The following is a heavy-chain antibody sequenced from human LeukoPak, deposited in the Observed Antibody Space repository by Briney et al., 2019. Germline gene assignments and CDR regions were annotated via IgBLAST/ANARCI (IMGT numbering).Heavy chain of an antibody. CDR1: GGSISSGGYY. CDR3: ARDARITIFGVVIKKSYGMDV. D-gene: IGHD3-3*01. CDR2: IYYSGST. J-gene: IGHJ6*02. Sequence: PSQTLPLTCTVSGGSISSGGYYWSWIRQHPGKGLEWIGYIYYSGSTYYNPSLKSRVTISVDTSKNQFSLKLSSVTAADTAVYYCARDARITIFGVVIKKSYGMDVWGQGTTVTVSS. V-gene: IGHV4-31*03.